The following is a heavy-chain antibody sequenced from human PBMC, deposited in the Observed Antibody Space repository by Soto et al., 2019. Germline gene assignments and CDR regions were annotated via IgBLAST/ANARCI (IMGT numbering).Heavy chain of an antibody. Sequence: ASVKVSCKVSGYTLTELSMHWVRQAPGKGLEWMGGFDPEDGETIYAQKFQGRVTMTEDTSTDTAYMELSSLRSEDTAVYYCARALGFTYSGSDGDAFDIWGQGTMVTVSS. CDR1: GYTLTELS. D-gene: IGHD1-26*01. CDR3: ARALGFTYSGSDGDAFDI. J-gene: IGHJ3*02. V-gene: IGHV1-24*01. CDR2: FDPEDGET.